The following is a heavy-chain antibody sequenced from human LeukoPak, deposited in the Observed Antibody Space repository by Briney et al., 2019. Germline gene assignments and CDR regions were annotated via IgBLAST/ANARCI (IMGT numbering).Heavy chain of an antibody. V-gene: IGHV1-46*01. CDR1: GYTFISYY. Sequence: ASVKVSCKASGYTFISYYMHWVRQAPGQGLEWMGIINPSGGSTSYAQKFQGRVTLTRDTSTSTVYMELSSLRSEDTAVYCCARDDYSGYDYENYWAQGTLVTVSS. CDR3: ARDDYSGYDYENY. J-gene: IGHJ4*02. D-gene: IGHD5-12*01. CDR2: INPSGGST.